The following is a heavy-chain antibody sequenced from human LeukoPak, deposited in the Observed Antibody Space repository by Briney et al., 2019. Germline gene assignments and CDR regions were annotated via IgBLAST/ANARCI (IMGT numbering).Heavy chain of an antibody. J-gene: IGHJ4*02. Sequence: GGSLRLSCAASGFTFSSYAMSWVRQAPGKGLEWVSGISGSGGSTYYADSVKGRFTISRDNSKNTLYLQMNSLRAEDTAVYYCARDRTAMVSYADYWGQGTLVTVSS. CDR2: ISGSGGST. V-gene: IGHV3-23*01. D-gene: IGHD5-18*01. CDR3: ARDRTAMVSYADY. CDR1: GFTFSSYA.